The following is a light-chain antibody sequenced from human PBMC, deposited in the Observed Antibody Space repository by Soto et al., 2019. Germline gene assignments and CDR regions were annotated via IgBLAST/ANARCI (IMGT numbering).Light chain of an antibody. V-gene: IGLV4-69*01. CDR2: LNSDGSH. J-gene: IGLJ3*02. CDR3: QTWGTGFWV. CDR1: SGHSSYA. Sequence: QAVLTQSPSASASLGASVKLTCTLSSGHSSYAIAWHQQQPEKGPRYLMKLNSDGSHSKGDGIPDRFSGSSSEAERYLTISSLQSEDEADYYCQTWGTGFWVFGGGTKLTVL.